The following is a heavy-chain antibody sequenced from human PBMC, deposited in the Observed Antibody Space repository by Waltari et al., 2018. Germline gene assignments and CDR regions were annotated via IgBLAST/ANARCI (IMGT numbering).Heavy chain of an antibody. V-gene: IGHV4-39*07. D-gene: IGHD3-16*01. CDR1: GGSISSRSYY. Sequence: QLQLQESGPGLVTPSETLSLTRTVSGGSISSRSYYWGWIRRRQGKGLGWSGSIYYSWSTYYNPSLKKRETISVETSKNQVSLKLSAVTAADTAVKYGARQAGDWDPWDFDYWGQGTLVTVSS. CDR3: ARQAGDWDPWDFDY. J-gene: IGHJ4*02. CDR2: IYYSWST.